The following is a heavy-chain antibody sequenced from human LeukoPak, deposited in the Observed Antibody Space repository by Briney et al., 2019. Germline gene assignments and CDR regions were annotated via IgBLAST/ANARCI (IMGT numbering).Heavy chain of an antibody. CDR1: GGSISSSSYY. CDR3: ARDLDTSGLFASDI. V-gene: IGHV4-61*01. CDR2: IYYSGST. Sequence: PSETLSLTCTVSGGSISSSSYYWSWIRQPPGKGLEWIDYIYYSGSTNYNPSLKSRVTISVDTSKNQFSLNLSSVTAADTAVYYCARDLDTSGLFASDIWGQGTMVTVSP. D-gene: IGHD3-22*01. J-gene: IGHJ3*02.